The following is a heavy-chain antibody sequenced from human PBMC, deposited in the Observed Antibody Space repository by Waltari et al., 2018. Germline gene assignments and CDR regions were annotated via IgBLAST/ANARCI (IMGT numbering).Heavy chain of an antibody. CDR2: FSRGSSTI. Sequence: EVQLVESGGGLAQPGGSLRLSCAASGFTFSSYSMNWVRQAPGKGLEWVAYFSRGSSTIYYADSGKGRFTISRDNAKNSLYLQMDSLRAEDTAVYYCVRDPDALDYWGQGTLVTVSS. V-gene: IGHV3-48*04. CDR1: GFTFSSYS. CDR3: VRDPDALDY. J-gene: IGHJ4*02.